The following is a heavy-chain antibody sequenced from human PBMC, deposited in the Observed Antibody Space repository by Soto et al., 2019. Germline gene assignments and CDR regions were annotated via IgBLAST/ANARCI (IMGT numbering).Heavy chain of an antibody. CDR3: ARDRAGDHDLDY. V-gene: IGHV4-31*03. J-gene: IGHJ4*02. CDR1: GGSISSGGYY. CDR2: IYYSGST. Sequence: QVQLQESGPGLVKPSQSLSLTCTVSGGSISSGGYYWSWIRQHPGKGLEWIGYIYYSGSTYYNPSLKSRVTISVDTSKNQFSLKLSSVTAADTAVYYCARDRAGDHDLDYWGQGTLVTVSS. D-gene: IGHD2-21*02.